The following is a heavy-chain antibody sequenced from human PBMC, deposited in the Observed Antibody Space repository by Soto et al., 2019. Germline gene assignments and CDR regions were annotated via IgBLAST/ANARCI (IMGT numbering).Heavy chain of an antibody. D-gene: IGHD2-21*01. CDR2: ISDNGVGA. Sequence: PGGSLRLCCAASGFIVSIYAMGWFRQAPGKGLEWVSTISDNGVGAYYADSVKGRFTISRDNSMNTLYLQMNSLRAEDTVVYYRAKALRWEYFDLGGSWGKGTLVTVSS. CDR1: GFIVSIYA. CDR3: AKALRWEYFDLGGS. J-gene: IGHJ5*02. V-gene: IGHV3-23*01.